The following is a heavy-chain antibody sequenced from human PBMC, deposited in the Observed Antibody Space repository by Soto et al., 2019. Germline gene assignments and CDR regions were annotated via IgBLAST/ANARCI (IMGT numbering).Heavy chain of an antibody. J-gene: IGHJ3*02. Sequence: PSETLSLTCTVSGGSISSYYWSWIRQPPGKGLEWIGYIYYSGSTNYNPSLKSRVTISVDTSKNQFSLKLSSVTAADTAVYYCARDQVINQPNDAFDIWGHGTMVTVSS. CDR3: ARDQVINQPNDAFDI. D-gene: IGHD2-21*01. CDR2: IYYSGST. CDR1: GGSISSYY. V-gene: IGHV4-59*01.